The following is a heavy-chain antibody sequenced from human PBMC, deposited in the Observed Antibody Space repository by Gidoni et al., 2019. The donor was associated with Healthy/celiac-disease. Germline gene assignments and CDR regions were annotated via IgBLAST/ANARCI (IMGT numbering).Heavy chain of an antibody. Sequence: QVQLQESGPGLVKPSETLSLTCAVSGYSISSGYYWGWIRQPPGKGLEWIGSIYHSGSTYYNPSLKSRVTISVDTSKNQFSLKLSSVTAADTAVYYCARLMPHYDFWSGKWGRNEWFDPWGQGTLVTVSS. V-gene: IGHV4-38-2*01. CDR1: GYSISSGYY. CDR3: ARLMPHYDFWSGKWGRNEWFDP. D-gene: IGHD3-3*01. CDR2: IYHSGST. J-gene: IGHJ5*02.